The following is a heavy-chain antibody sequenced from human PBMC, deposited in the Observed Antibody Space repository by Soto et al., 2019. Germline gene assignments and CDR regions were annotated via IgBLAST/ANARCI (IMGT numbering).Heavy chain of an antibody. D-gene: IGHD3-10*01. J-gene: IGHJ4*02. Sequence: GGSLRLSCAASGFTFSSYSMNWVRQAPGKGLEWVSYISSSSSTIYYADSVKGRFTISRDNAKNSLYLQMNSLRAEDTAVYYCARGGGLYYYGSGSLVPTPPYDYWGQGTLVTVSS. CDR2: ISSSSSTI. CDR3: ARGGGLYYYGSGSLVPTPPYDY. V-gene: IGHV3-48*01. CDR1: GFTFSSYS.